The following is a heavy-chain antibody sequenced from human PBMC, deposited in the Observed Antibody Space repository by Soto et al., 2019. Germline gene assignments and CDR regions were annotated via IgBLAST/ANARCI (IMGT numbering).Heavy chain of an antibody. D-gene: IGHD1-26*01. Sequence: PSETLSLTCTVSGGSISSGDYYWSWIRQPPGKGLEWIGYIYYSGSTYYNPSLKSRVTISVDTSKNQFSLKLSSVTAADTAVYYCARREGPTGMYVWGQGTTVTVSS. J-gene: IGHJ6*02. CDR3: ARREGPTGMYV. CDR1: GGSISSGDYY. CDR2: IYYSGST. V-gene: IGHV4-30-4*01.